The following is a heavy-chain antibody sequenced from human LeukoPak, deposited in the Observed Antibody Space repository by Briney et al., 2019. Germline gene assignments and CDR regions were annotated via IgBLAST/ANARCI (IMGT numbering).Heavy chain of an antibody. CDR3: ARTYDFWSGYYKSFDY. CDR1: GGSFSGYY. D-gene: IGHD3-3*01. V-gene: IGHV4-34*01. J-gene: IGHJ4*02. CDR2: INHSGST. Sequence: SETLSLTCAVYGGSFSGYYWSWVRQPPGEGLEWVGEINHSGSTNYNPSLKSRVTISVETYKNQFALKQRDVAAADTAVYYCARTYDFWSGYYKSFDYWGQGTLVTVSS.